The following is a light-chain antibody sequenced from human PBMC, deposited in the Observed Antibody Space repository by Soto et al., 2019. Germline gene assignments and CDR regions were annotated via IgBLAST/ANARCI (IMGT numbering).Light chain of an antibody. CDR3: SSYAGSSNV. CDR1: SRDLGGYNY. Sequence: QSVLTQPPSASGSPGQSVAISCTGTSRDLGGYNYVPWYQQHPGQVPKRMIYEVNTPPSGVPDRCSRSKSGNTAPLTVSGLQAEDEADYYCSSYAGSSNVFGTGTKVTVL. V-gene: IGLV2-8*01. J-gene: IGLJ1*01. CDR2: EVN.